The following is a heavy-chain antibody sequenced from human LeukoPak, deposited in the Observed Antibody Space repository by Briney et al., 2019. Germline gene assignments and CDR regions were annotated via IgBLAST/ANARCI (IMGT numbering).Heavy chain of an antibody. J-gene: IGHJ4*02. V-gene: IGHV3-74*01. CDR2: ISSDGSDS. CDR3: ARGSLYYYDSSGSYGDY. D-gene: IGHD3-22*01. Sequence: GGSLRLSCAVSGFTFSSYWMHWVRQAPGKGLVWVSHISSDGSDSSYADSVKGRFTISRDNAKNTLYLQMNSLRAEDTAVYYCARGSLYYYDSSGSYGDYWGQGTLVTVSS. CDR1: GFTFSSYW.